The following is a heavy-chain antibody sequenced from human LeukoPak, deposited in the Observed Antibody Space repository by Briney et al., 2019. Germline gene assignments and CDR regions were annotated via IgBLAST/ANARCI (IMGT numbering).Heavy chain of an antibody. J-gene: IGHJ5*02. Sequence: ASVKVSCKASGYTFTNYDINWVRQAAGQGLEWMGWMNPNSGNTGYAQKFQGRVTMTRNTSINTAYMELTSLTSEDTAVYYCARTYCGGDCYSSRGWFDTWGQGTLVTVSS. D-gene: IGHD2-21*02. CDR3: ARTYCGGDCYSSRGWFDT. V-gene: IGHV1-8*01. CDR1: GYTFTNYD. CDR2: MNPNSGNT.